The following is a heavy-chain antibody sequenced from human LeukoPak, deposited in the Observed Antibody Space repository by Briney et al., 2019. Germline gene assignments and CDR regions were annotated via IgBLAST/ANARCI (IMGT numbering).Heavy chain of an antibody. J-gene: IGHJ3*02. D-gene: IGHD3-10*01. V-gene: IGHV3-23*01. CDR3: VKGALYGSGSYYSAFDI. Sequence: GGSLRLSCAASGFTFSAFAMTWVRQAPGKGLEWVSTIRSTGASTYYADSVKGRFTISRDNSKNTLYLQMNILTAKDTAVYYCVKGALYGSGSYYSAFDIWGQGTMVTVSS. CDR2: IRSTGAST. CDR1: GFTFSAFA.